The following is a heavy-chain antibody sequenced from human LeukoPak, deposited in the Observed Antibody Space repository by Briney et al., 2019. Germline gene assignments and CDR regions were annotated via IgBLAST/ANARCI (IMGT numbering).Heavy chain of an antibody. V-gene: IGHV3-21*01. CDR2: IRSSSSYI. Sequence: PGGSLRLSCAASGFTFSSYSMNWVRQAPGKGLEWVSSIRSSSSYIYYADSVKGRFTISRDNAKNSLYLQMNSLRAEDTAVYYCARAQYCSGGSCYSGAFDYWGQGTLVTVSS. J-gene: IGHJ4*02. CDR1: GFTFSSYS. CDR3: ARAQYCSGGSCYSGAFDY. D-gene: IGHD2-15*01.